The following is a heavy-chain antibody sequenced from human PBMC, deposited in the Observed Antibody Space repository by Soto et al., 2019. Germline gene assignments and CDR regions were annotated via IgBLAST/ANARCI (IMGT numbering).Heavy chain of an antibody. J-gene: IGHJ5*02. CDR3: ATSALYYYDSCGYDL. Sequence: HVQLWQSGAEVKKPGSSVKVSCKASGGTFSSYAISWGRQAPGQGLEWMGGIIPNFGTANYAPKFQGRFTMTADEYTSTAAMEVRSRRSEDKAVYYCATSALYYYDSCGYDLWGQGTLVTVSS. CDR1: GGTFSSYA. D-gene: IGHD3-22*01. CDR2: IIPNFGTA. V-gene: IGHV1-69*01.